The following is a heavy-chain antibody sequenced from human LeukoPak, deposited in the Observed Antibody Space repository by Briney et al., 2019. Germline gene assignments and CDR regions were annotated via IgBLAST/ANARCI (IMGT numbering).Heavy chain of an antibody. CDR2: IVVGSGNT. D-gene: IGHD3-9*01. V-gene: IGHV1-58*01. CDR3: AAAPQYDILSFDL. Sequence: SVKVSCKASGFTFTSSAVQWVRQARGQRLEWIGWIVVGSGNTNYAQKFQERVTITRDISTSTAYMELSSLRSEDTAVYYCAAAPQYDILSFDLWGRGTLVTVSS. J-gene: IGHJ2*01. CDR1: GFTFTSSA.